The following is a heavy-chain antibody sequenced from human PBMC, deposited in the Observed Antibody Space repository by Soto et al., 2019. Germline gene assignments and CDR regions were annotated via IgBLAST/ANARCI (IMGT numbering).Heavy chain of an antibody. CDR2: IKSDGRST. V-gene: IGHV3-74*01. J-gene: IGHJ6*02. CDR1: GFTFSSYW. Sequence: EVQLVESGGGLVQPGGSLRLSCAASGFTFSSYWMHWVRQAPGKGLVWVSRIKSDGRSTSYADSVKGRFTISRDNAKNTVYLQRNGLGAEDTGVYYCARAMGGFWSCTGGYYGMDVWGQGTTVTVSS. D-gene: IGHD3-3*01. CDR3: ARAMGGFWSCTGGYYGMDV.